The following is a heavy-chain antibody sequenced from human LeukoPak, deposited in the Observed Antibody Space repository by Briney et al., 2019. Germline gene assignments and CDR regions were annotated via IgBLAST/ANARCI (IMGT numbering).Heavy chain of an antibody. CDR2: IYPGVSDT. V-gene: IGHV5-51*01. J-gene: IGHJ6*02. Sequence: GESLKISCKGSGYSFTSYWIAWVRQMPGKGLEWMGIIYPGVSDTRYSPSLQGQVTISADKSISTAFLQWSSLRASDTAMHYCARHLNYGGNSDGMDVWGQGTTVTVSS. CDR3: ARHLNYGGNSDGMDV. CDR1: GYSFTSYW. D-gene: IGHD4-23*01.